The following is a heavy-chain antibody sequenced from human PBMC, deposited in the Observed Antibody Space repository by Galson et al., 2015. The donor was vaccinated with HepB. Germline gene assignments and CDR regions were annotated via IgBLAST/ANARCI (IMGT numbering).Heavy chain of an antibody. D-gene: IGHD3-22*01. Sequence: SLRLSCAASGFTFSINAMTWVRQAPGKGLEWVSTINPSGGGTYYADSVKGRFTISRDNSKSTVYLQVNSLRSEDTGVYYCAKDGQVNYDKSGYELDYWGQGTLVTVS. CDR1: GFTFSINA. J-gene: IGHJ4*02. V-gene: IGHV3-23*01. CDR2: INPSGGGT. CDR3: AKDGQVNYDKSGYELDY.